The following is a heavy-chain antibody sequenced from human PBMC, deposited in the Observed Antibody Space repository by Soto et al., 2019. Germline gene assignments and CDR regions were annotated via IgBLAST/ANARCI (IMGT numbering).Heavy chain of an antibody. V-gene: IGHV5-51*01. J-gene: IGHJ4*02. D-gene: IGHD3-3*01. CDR2: IYPGDSDT. Sequence: GESLKISCKGSGYSFTSYWIGWVRQMPGKGLEWMGIIYPGDSDTRYSPSFQGQVTISADKSISTAYLQWSSLKASDTAMYYCARQLITGGFWSGRIPYYFDYWGQGTLVTVSS. CDR1: GYSFTSYW. CDR3: ARQLITGGFWSGRIPYYFDY.